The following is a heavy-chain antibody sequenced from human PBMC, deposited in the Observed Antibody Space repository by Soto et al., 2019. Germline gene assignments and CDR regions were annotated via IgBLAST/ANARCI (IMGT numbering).Heavy chain of an antibody. D-gene: IGHD3-10*01. CDR2: IIPIFGTA. CDR3: ASITMVRGVIVYYGMDV. V-gene: IGHV1-69*12. CDR1: GGTFSSYA. Sequence: QVQLVQSGAEVKKPGSSVKVSCKASGGTFSSYAISWVRQAPGQGLEWMGGIIPIFGTANYAQKFQGRVTITADESTSPAYMELSSLRSEDTAVYYCASITMVRGVIVYYGMDVWGQGTTVTVSS. J-gene: IGHJ6*02.